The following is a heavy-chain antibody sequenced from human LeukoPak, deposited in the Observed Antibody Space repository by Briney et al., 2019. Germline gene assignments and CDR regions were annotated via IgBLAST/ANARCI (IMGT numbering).Heavy chain of an antibody. CDR2: IIPILGIA. Sequence: ASVKVSCKASGYTFTSYDINWVRQAPGQGLEWMGRIIPILGIANYAQKFQGRVAITADKSTSTAYMELSSLRSEDTAVYYCAGKYGSGSYYNSHWGQGTLVTVSS. V-gene: IGHV1-69*04. CDR1: GYTFTSYD. D-gene: IGHD3-10*01. CDR3: AGKYGSGSYYNSH. J-gene: IGHJ4*02.